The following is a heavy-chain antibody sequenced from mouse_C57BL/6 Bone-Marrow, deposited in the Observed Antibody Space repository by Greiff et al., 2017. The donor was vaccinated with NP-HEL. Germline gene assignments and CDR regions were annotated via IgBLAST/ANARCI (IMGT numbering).Heavy chain of an antibody. CDR3: ARSYYGSRGFAY. V-gene: IGHV1-81*01. J-gene: IGHJ3*01. Sequence: QVQLQQSGAELARPGASVKLSCKASGYTFTSYGISWVKQRTGQGLEWIGEIYPRSGNNYYNEKFKGKATLTADKSSSTAYMELRSLTSEDSAVYFCARSYYGSRGFAYWGQGTLVTVSA. D-gene: IGHD1-1*01. CDR2: IYPRSGNN. CDR1: GYTFTSYG.